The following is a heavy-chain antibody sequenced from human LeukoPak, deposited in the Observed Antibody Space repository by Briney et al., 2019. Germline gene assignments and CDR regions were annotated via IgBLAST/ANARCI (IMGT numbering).Heavy chain of an antibody. CDR2: INPNSGGT. V-gene: IGHV1-2*02. Sequence: ASVNFSCKATGHAFTGYYMHWARRAPGQGLDWMGWINPNSGGTNYAQKFQGRVTMTRDTSISTAYMELSRLRSDDTAVYYCARVLGYYDSSGYCYWGQRTLVTVSS. CDR1: GHAFTGYY. J-gene: IGHJ4*02. CDR3: ARVLGYYDSSGYCY. D-gene: IGHD3-22*01.